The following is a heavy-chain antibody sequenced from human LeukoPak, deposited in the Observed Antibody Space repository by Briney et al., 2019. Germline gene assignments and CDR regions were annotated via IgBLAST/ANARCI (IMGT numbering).Heavy chain of an antibody. CDR2: ISAYNRST. CDR1: GYTFTGYY. CDR3: ARPYDSSGYYNYYFDN. V-gene: IGHV1-18*04. J-gene: IGHJ4*02. D-gene: IGHD3-22*01. Sequence: ASVKVSCKASGYTFTGYYMHWVRQAPGQGLEWMGWISAYNRSTDYAQNLQGRVTMTTDTSTSTAYMEMRSLRSDDTAVYYCARPYDSSGYYNYYFDNWGQGTLVTVSS.